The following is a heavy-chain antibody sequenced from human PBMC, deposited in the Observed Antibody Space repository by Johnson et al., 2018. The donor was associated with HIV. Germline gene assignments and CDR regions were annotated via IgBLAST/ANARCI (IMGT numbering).Heavy chain of an antibody. D-gene: IGHD6-13*01. CDR3: ARDGIYSSPLDAFDI. Sequence: VQLVESGGGLVQPGGSLRLSCTASGFTFDNYWMSWVRQAPGKGLQWLANIKEDGSKDYYADSLKGRFTISRDNAQRSLYLQMDNLRAEDSAVYYCARDGIYSSPLDAFDIWGQGTTVTVSS. CDR2: IKEDGSKD. V-gene: IGHV3-7*05. J-gene: IGHJ3*02. CDR1: GFTFDNYW.